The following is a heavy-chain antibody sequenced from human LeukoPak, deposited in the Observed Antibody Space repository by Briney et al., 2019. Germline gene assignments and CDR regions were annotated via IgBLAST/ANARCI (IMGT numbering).Heavy chain of an antibody. J-gene: IGHJ4*02. D-gene: IGHD3-22*01. CDR2: INPSSGRT. CDR3: ARVKHYYDSSGYYQYYFDI. V-gene: IGHV1-46*01. CDR1: GYTFTTYY. Sequence: ASVKVSCKASGYTFTTYYIHWVRQAPGQGLEWMGIINPSSGRTTYAQKFQGRVAMTRDMSTSTVYMELSSLRSEDTAVYYCARVKHYYDSSGYYQYYFDIWGQGTLVTVSS.